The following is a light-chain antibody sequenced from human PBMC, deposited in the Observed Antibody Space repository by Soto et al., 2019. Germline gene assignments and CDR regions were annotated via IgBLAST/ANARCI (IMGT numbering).Light chain of an antibody. CDR3: SSYRSSNTLL. CDR2: EVS. V-gene: IGLV2-14*01. Sequence: QSVLTQPASVSGSPGQSITISCTGTSSDVGDYDYVSWYQQYAGKAPKMMIYEVSNRPSGVSNRFSGSKSGNTASLTISGFQAEDEPHYYCSSYRSSNTLLFGGGTKLTVL. J-gene: IGLJ2*01. CDR1: SSDVGDYDY.